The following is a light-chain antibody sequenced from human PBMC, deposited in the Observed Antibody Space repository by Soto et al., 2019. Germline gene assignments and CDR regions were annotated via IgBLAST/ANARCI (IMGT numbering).Light chain of an antibody. CDR1: QSISYW. CDR3: RHYNTYSPPYT. Sequence: DIQLTQSPSTLSASVGDRVTITCRASQSISYWLAWYQQKPGKAPKLLIYKASSLESGVPLRFSGSGSGTEFTLTITSLQPDDFATYYCRHYNTYSPPYTFGQGTKLEIK. CDR2: KAS. J-gene: IGKJ2*01. V-gene: IGKV1-5*03.